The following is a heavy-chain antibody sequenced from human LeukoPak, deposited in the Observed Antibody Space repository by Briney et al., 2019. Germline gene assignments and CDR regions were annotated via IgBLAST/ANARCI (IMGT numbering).Heavy chain of an antibody. CDR2: IKQDGSET. V-gene: IGHV3-7*03. CDR3: ARRGDGGRSFDY. Sequence: GGSLRLSCAASGFTFSSYWMSWVRQAPGKGLEWVANIKQDGSETYYVDSVKGRFTISRDNSKNTLYLQVNSLRAEDTAVYYCARRGDGGRSFDYWGQGTLVTVSS. D-gene: IGHD4-23*01. CDR1: GFTFSSYW. J-gene: IGHJ4*02.